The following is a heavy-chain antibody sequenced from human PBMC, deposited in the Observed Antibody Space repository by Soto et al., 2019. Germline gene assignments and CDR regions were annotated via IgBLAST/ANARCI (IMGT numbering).Heavy chain of an antibody. CDR2: INPSGGST. CDR3: ARDLGYSYGRITYYYGMDV. Sequence: ASVKVSCKASGHASTSYYMHWVRQAPGQGLEWMGIINPSGGSTYAQKFQGRVTMTRDTSTSTVYMELSSLRSEDTAVYYCARDLGYSYGRITYYYGMDVWG. D-gene: IGHD5-18*01. V-gene: IGHV1-46*01. CDR1: GHASTSYY. J-gene: IGHJ6*02.